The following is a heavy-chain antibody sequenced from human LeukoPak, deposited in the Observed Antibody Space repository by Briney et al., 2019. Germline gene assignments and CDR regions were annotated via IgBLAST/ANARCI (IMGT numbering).Heavy chain of an antibody. J-gene: IGHJ4*02. CDR3: ARRKYYYDSSGYSPVYFDH. V-gene: IGHV5-51*01. CDR2: IYPGDSDT. D-gene: IGHD3-22*01. Sequence: GESLKISCKGSGYSFTSYWIGWVRQMPGKGLEWMGIIYPGDSDTRYSPSFQGQVTISADKSISTAYLQWSSLKASDTAMYYCARRKYYYDSSGYSPVYFDHWGQGTLVTVSS. CDR1: GYSFTSYW.